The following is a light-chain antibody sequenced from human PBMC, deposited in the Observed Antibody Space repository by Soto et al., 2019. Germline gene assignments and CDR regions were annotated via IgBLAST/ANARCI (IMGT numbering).Light chain of an antibody. Sequence: QSVLTQPPSVSGAPGHRVTISCTGSSSNIGAGYDVHWYQQLPGTAPKLLIYGDSNRPSGVPYRFSGSNSGTSASLAITGLQAEDEADYYCQSYDSSLSGYVFGTGTKLTVL. CDR2: GDS. CDR1: SSNIGAGYD. V-gene: IGLV1-40*01. J-gene: IGLJ1*01. CDR3: QSYDSSLSGYV.